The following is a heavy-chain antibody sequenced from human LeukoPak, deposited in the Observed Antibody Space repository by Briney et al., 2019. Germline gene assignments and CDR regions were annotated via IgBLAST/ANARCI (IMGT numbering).Heavy chain of an antibody. CDR1: GFSLSDYN. J-gene: IGHJ4*02. D-gene: IGHD5-12*01. CDR2: ISPSSGAAYESI. Sequence: GGSLRLSCAASGFSLSDYNMIWMRQAPGMGLEWISYISPSSGAAYESIYYSISAKGRFTISRDIASNSLLLQMSSLRVEDTAVYYCARGWGGYSSYPPDYWGQGILVIVSS. CDR3: ARGWGGYSSYPPDY. V-gene: IGHV3-11*04.